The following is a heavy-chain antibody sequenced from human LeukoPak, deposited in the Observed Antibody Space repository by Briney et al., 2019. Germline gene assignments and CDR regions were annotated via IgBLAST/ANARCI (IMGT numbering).Heavy chain of an antibody. CDR3: ARVGSYCFDY. CDR2: IYYSGNT. Sequence: SETLSLTCTVSGGSISSGGYYWSWIRQAPGKGLEWMGYIYYSGNTNYNPSLKSRLTLSVDTSKNQFSLKLTSVTAADTAVYYCARVGSYCFDYWGQGTLVTVSS. J-gene: IGHJ4*02. D-gene: IGHD1-26*01. CDR1: GGSISSGGYY. V-gene: IGHV4-61*08.